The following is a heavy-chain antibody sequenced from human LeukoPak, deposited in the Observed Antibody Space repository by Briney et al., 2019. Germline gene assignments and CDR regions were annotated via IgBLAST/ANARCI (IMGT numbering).Heavy chain of an antibody. CDR3: ARGCYYERIGSCPFDY. D-gene: IGHD3-22*01. CDR2: IYSGGDT. J-gene: IGHJ4*02. Sequence: GGTLRLSGAASGFIVSDIDLSWVRQAPGKGLEWVSIIYSGGDTHHADSVKGRFTISRDNYKNTLYLQMKSLRADDTAVYYCARGCYYERIGSCPFDYWGQGTLVTVSS. CDR1: GFIVSDID. V-gene: IGHV3-53*01.